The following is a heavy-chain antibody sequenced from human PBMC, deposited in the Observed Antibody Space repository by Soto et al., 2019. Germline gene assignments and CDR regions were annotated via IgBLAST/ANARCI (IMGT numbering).Heavy chain of an antibody. CDR1: GYSFTSYW. J-gene: IGHJ6*02. CDR3: ARREPIAARLNYYYGMDV. Sequence: PGESLKISCKGSGYSFTSYWIGWVRQMPGKGLEWMGIIYPGDSDTRYSPSFQGQVTISADKSISTAYLQWSSLKASDTAMYYCARREPIAARLNYYYGMDVWGQGTTVTVSS. D-gene: IGHD6-6*01. CDR2: IYPGDSDT. V-gene: IGHV5-51*01.